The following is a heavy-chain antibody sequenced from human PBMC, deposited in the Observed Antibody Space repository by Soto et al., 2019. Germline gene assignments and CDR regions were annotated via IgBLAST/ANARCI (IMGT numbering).Heavy chain of an antibody. CDR1: GFSFSNVW. Sequence: VQLVESGGALVRPGGSLRLSCAASGFSFSNVWMTWVRHIPGKGLEWVGRIKRNIEGGTTDFAAPLKGRFSISRDDSKNTGYLQLISLQAEDTGIYYCATLVRSIDSAGYSNWFDPWGQGTLVSVSS. V-gene: IGHV3-15*02. CDR3: ATLVRSIDSAGYSNWFDP. D-gene: IGHD2-15*01. CDR2: IKRNIEGGTT. J-gene: IGHJ5*02.